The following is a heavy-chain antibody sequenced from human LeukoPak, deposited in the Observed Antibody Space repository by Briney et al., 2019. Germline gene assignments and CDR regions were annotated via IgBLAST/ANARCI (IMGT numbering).Heavy chain of an antibody. V-gene: IGHV3-23*01. CDR3: AKAPVIAVPLGVDY. CDR2: ISGSGGST. J-gene: IGHJ4*02. D-gene: IGHD6-19*01. Sequence: GGSLRLSCAASGFTFSSYAMSWVRQAPGKGLEWVSVISGSGGSTYYADSVKGRFTISRDDSKNTLYLQMNSLRAEDTAVYYCAKAPVIAVPLGVDYWGQGTLVTVSS. CDR1: GFTFSSYA.